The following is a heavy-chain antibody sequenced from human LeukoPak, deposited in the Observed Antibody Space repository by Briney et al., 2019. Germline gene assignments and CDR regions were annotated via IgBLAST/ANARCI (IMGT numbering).Heavy chain of an antibody. Sequence: KPSETLSLTCAVYGGSFSGYYWSWIRQPPGKGLEWIGSIYYSGSTYYNPSLKSRVTISVDTSKNQFSLKLSSVTAADTAVYYCARVKYYGSGSQYYFDYWGQGTLVTVSS. J-gene: IGHJ4*02. V-gene: IGHV4-34*01. CDR1: GGSFSGYY. D-gene: IGHD3-10*01. CDR2: IYYSGST. CDR3: ARVKYYGSGSQYYFDY.